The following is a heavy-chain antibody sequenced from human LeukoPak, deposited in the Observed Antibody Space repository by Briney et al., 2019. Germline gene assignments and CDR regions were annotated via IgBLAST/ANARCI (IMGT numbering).Heavy chain of an antibody. CDR3: ARAPLNYYDFWSGYYGSWFDP. D-gene: IGHD3-3*01. CDR2: IYYSGST. V-gene: IGHV4-59*01. J-gene: IGHJ5*02. Sequence: PSETLSLTCTVSGGSISSYYWSWIRQPPGKGLEWIGYIYYSGSTNYNPSLKSRVTISVDTSKNQFSLKLSSVTAADTAVYYCARAPLNYYDFWSGYYGSWFDPWGQGTLVTVSS. CDR1: GGSISSYY.